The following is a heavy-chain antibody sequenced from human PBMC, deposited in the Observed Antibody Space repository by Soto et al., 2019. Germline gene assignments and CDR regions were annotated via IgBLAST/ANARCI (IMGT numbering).Heavy chain of an antibody. D-gene: IGHD6-13*01. J-gene: IGHJ4*02. CDR3: ASWGIAAGAY. V-gene: IGHV3-33*01. Sequence: QVQLVESGGGVVQPGRSLRLSCAASGFTFSSYGMHWVRQAPGKGLEWVAVIWYDGSNKYYADSVKGRFTISRDNSKNTLYLQMNSLRAEDTAVYYSASWGIAAGAYWGQGTLVTVSS. CDR1: GFTFSSYG. CDR2: IWYDGSNK.